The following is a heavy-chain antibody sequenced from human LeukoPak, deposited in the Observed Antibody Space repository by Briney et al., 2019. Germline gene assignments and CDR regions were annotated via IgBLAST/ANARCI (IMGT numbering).Heavy chain of an antibody. CDR2: IYHSGST. D-gene: IGHD4-11*01. CDR3: ASRTTVTTSYFDY. J-gene: IGHJ4*02. Sequence: SETLSLTCTVSGYSVSSGYSWGWIRQPPGKGLEWIGSIYHSGSTYYNPSLKSRVTISVDTSKNQFSLKLSSVTAADTAVYYCASRTTVTTSYFDYWGQGTLVTVSS. CDR1: GYSVSSGYS. V-gene: IGHV4-38-2*02.